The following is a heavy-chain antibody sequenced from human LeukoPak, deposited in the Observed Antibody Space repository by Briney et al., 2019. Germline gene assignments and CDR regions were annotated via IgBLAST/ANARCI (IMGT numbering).Heavy chain of an antibody. CDR1: GYTFTSYY. CDR3: TRESGSYHGNDY. D-gene: IGHD1-26*01. Sequence: ASVKVSCKASGYTFTSYYMHWVRQAPGQGLEWMGIINPSGGSTSYARKFQGRVTMTGDTSISTAYMELSSLRSDDTAVYYCTRESGSYHGNDYWGQGTLVTVSS. CDR2: INPSGGST. J-gene: IGHJ4*02. V-gene: IGHV1-46*01.